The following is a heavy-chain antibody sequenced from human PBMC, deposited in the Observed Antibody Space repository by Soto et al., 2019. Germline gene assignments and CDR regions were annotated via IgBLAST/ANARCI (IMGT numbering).Heavy chain of an antibody. CDR1: GYTFTSYY. CDR2: INPSGGST. D-gene: IGHD1-26*01. J-gene: IGHJ6*04. CDR3: ARGGSFSSASGGYYYYGMDV. Sequence: GASVKVSCKASGYTFTSYYMHWVRQAPGQGLEWMGIINPSGGSTSYAQKFQGRVTMTRDTSTSTVYMELSSLRSEDTAVYYCARGGSFSSASGGYYYYGMDVWGKGTTVTVSS. V-gene: IGHV1-46*01.